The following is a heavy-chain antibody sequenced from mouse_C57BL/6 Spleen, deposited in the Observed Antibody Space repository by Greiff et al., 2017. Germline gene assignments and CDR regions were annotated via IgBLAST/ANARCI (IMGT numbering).Heavy chain of an antibody. CDR1: GYTFTSYW. CDR2: INPSSGYT. Sequence: VHLVESGAELAKPGASVKLSCKASGYTFTSYWMHWVKQRPGQGLEWIGYINPSSGYTKYNQKFKDKATLTADKSSSTAYMQLSSLTYEDSAVYYCARGYTTVRDYFDYWGQGTTLTVSS. CDR3: ARGYTTVRDYFDY. J-gene: IGHJ2*01. V-gene: IGHV1-7*01. D-gene: IGHD1-1*01.